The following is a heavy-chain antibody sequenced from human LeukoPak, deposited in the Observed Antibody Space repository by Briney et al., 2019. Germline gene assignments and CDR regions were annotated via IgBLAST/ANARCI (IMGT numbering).Heavy chain of an antibody. V-gene: IGHV4-34*01. CDR2: INHSGTT. Sequence: SETLSLTCAVYGGSFSGYYWSWIRQPPGKGLEWIGEINHSGTTNYNPSLKSRVTISVDTSKNQFSLRLSSVTAADSAVYYCARDFYYYDSSGGYSYWGQGTLVTVSS. CDR1: GGSFSGYY. CDR3: ARDFYYYDSSGGYSY. J-gene: IGHJ4*02. D-gene: IGHD3-22*01.